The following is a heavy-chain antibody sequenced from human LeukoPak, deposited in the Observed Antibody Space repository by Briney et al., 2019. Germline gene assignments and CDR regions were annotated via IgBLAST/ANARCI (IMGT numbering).Heavy chain of an antibody. CDR3: ARVVRGVEGAYYYYYGMDV. J-gene: IGHJ6*02. Sequence: ASVKVSCTASGGTFSSYAISWVRQAPGQGLEWMGGIIPIFGTANYAQKFQGRVTITADESTSTAYMELSSLRSEDTAVYYCARVVRGVEGAYYYYYGMDVWGQGTTVTVSS. V-gene: IGHV1-69*01. CDR1: GGTFSSYA. D-gene: IGHD3-10*01. CDR2: IIPIFGTA.